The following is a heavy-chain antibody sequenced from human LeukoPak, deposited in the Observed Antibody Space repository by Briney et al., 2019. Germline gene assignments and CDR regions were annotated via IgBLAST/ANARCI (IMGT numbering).Heavy chain of an antibody. CDR3: AREESYQDTNGYSYFFDP. D-gene: IGHD3-22*01. V-gene: IGHV4-4*07. CDR2: IYKSGTT. J-gene: IGHJ5*02. CDR1: GGSIGWDF. Sequence: SESLSLTCTVSGGSIGWDFWSWIRQSAGKGLEWIGRIYKSGTTNYNPSFRSRVTMSVDTSKNQFSLTLTSVTAADTAVYYCAREESYQDTNGYSYFFDPWGQGSLVTVSS.